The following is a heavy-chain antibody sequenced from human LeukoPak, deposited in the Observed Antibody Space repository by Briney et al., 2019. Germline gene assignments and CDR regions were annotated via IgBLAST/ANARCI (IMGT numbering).Heavy chain of an antibody. Sequence: SETLSLTCVVSGFSINSGYYWGWIRQPPGKGLEWIGTVYQIGSTYYNPSLKSRVTISVDTSKNQFSLELCSATAPDTAVYYSTTQGRGHNLLDGWGQGTLVTVSS. CDR1: GFSINSGYY. V-gene: IGHV4-38-2*01. D-gene: IGHD1-14*01. CDR2: VYQIGST. CDR3: TTQGRGHNLLDG. J-gene: IGHJ4*02.